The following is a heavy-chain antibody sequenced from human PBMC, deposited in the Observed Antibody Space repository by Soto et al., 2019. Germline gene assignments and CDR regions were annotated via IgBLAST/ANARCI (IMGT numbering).Heavy chain of an antibody. CDR2: IWYDGSNK. Sequence: AGGSLRLSCAASGFTFSSYGMHWVRQAPGKGLEWVAVIWYDGSNKYYADSVKGRFTISRDNSKNTLYLQMNSLRAEDTAVYYCARAKEQLGEFDYWGQGTLVNVSS. D-gene: IGHD6-6*01. V-gene: IGHV3-33*01. J-gene: IGHJ4*02. CDR3: ARAKEQLGEFDY. CDR1: GFTFSSYG.